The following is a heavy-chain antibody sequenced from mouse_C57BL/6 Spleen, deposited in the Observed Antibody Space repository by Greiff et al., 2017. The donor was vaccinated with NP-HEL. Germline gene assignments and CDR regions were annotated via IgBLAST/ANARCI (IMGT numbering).Heavy chain of an antibody. CDR1: GYTFTSYG. J-gene: IGHJ1*03. Sequence: QVQLQQSGAELARPGASVKLSCKASGYTFTSYGISWVKQRTGQGLEWIGEIYPRSGNTYYNEKFKGKATLTADKSSSTAYMELRSLTSEDSAVYFCASNSARDYYGSSYWYFDVWGTGTTVTVSS. V-gene: IGHV1-81*01. CDR2: IYPRSGNT. CDR3: ASNSARDYYGSSYWYFDV. D-gene: IGHD1-1*01.